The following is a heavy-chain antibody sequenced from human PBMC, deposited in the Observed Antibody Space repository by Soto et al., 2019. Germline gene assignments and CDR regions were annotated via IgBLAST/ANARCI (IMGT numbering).Heavy chain of an antibody. D-gene: IGHD3-22*01. CDR2: ISSSGAYT. CDR3: ARVLTGDTSGRNLPSPSGV. CDR1: GFTFSSFV. Sequence: PGGSLRLSCAASGFTFSSFVMNWVRQAPGQGLEWVSSISSSGAYTHYADSVKGRFTVSRDNAKNSLFLQMNSPRVEDSAVYYCARVLTGDTSGRNLPSPSGVWGQGTTVTVSS. V-gene: IGHV3-21*01. J-gene: IGHJ6*02.